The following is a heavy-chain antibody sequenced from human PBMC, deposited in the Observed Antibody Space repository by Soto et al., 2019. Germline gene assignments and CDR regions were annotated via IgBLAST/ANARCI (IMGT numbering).Heavy chain of an antibody. Sequence: EVQLVESGGGLVKPGGSLRLSCAASGFTFSNAWMSWVRQAPGKGLEWVGRIKSKTDGGTTDYAAPVKGRFTISRDDSKNTLYLQMNSLKTEDTAVYYCTTEEYSSSSVFDYWGQGTLVTVSS. CDR3: TTEEYSSSSVFDY. CDR1: GFTFSNAW. CDR2: IKSKTDGGTT. D-gene: IGHD6-6*01. V-gene: IGHV3-15*01. J-gene: IGHJ4*02.